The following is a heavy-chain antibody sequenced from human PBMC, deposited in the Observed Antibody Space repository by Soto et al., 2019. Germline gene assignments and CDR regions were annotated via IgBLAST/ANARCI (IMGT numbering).Heavy chain of an antibody. CDR3: ARDHRPLEAGTGGWFDP. Sequence: GGSLRLSCAASGFTFSSYGMHWVRQAPGKGLEWVAVIWYDGSNKYYADSVKGRFTISRDNSKNTLYLQMNSLRAEDTAVYYCARDHRPLEAGTGGWFDPWGQGTLVTISS. J-gene: IGHJ5*02. D-gene: IGHD6-13*01. V-gene: IGHV3-33*01. CDR1: GFTFSSYG. CDR2: IWYDGSNK.